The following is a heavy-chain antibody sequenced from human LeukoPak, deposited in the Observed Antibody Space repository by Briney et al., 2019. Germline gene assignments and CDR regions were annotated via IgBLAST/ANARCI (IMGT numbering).Heavy chain of an antibody. CDR2: INPNSGGT. J-gene: IGHJ4*02. Sequence: ASVKVSCKASGYTFTGYYVHWVRQAPGQGLERMGWINPNSGGTNYAQKFQGRVTMTRDTSINTAYMELSRLRSDDTAVYYCARDSTELLWFGELFFYWGQGTLVTVSS. V-gene: IGHV1-2*02. D-gene: IGHD3-10*01. CDR3: ARDSTELLWFGELFFY. CDR1: GYTFTGYY.